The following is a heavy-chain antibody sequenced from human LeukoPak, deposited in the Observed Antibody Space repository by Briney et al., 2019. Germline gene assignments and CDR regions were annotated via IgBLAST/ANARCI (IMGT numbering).Heavy chain of an antibody. CDR1: GYTFTGYY. V-gene: IGHV1-2*02. D-gene: IGHD6-13*01. Sequence: GASVKVSCKASGYTFTGYYMHWVRQAPGQGLEWMGWINPNSGGTNYAQKFQGRVTMTRDTSISTAYMELSRLRSDDTAVYYCARDSSSWYWMLGYYYYMDVWGKGTTVTVSS. CDR3: ARDSSSWYWMLGYYYYMDV. CDR2: INPNSGGT. J-gene: IGHJ6*03.